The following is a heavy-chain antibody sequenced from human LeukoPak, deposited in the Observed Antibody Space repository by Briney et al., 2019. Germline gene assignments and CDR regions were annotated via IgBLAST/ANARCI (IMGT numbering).Heavy chain of an antibody. D-gene: IGHD4-17*01. CDR2: ISSSSSTI. V-gene: IGHV3-48*01. J-gene: IGHJ4*02. CDR3: TTRMLRPTRDYGDYREFDY. CDR1: GFTFSSYS. Sequence: GGSLRLSCAASGFTFSSYSMNWVRQAPGKGLEWVSYISSSSSTIYYADSVKGRFTISRDNAENSLYLQMNSLKTVDTAVYYCTTRMLRPTRDYGDYREFDYWGQGTLVTVSS.